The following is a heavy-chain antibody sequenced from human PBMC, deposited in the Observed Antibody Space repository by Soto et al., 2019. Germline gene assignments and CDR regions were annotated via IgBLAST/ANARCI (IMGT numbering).Heavy chain of an antibody. J-gene: IGHJ4*02. CDR3: AKDLWYCSGGSCSSVPLGSDY. CDR1: GFTFSSYA. CDR2: ISGSGGST. V-gene: IGHV3-23*01. Sequence: GGSLRLSCAASGFTFSSYAMSWVRQAPGKGLEWVSAISGSGGSTYYADSVKGRFTISRDNSKNTLYLQMNSLRAEDTAVYYCAKDLWYCSGGSCSSVPLGSDYWGQGTLVTVSS. D-gene: IGHD2-15*01.